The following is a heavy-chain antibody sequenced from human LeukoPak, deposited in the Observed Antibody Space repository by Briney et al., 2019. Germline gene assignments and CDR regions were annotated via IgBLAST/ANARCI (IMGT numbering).Heavy chain of an antibody. CDR2: ISSTGNTV. D-gene: IGHD3-10*01. V-gene: IGHV3-48*03. CDR1: GFTFSSFE. Sequence: GGSLRLSCATSGFTFSSFEMNWVRQAPGKGLEWVSYISSTGNTVYYADSVKGRFTISRDNAKSSLYLRMNSLRAEDTAVYYCARDSSGNFIPDYFDYWGQGTLVTVSS. CDR3: ARDSSGNFIPDYFDY. J-gene: IGHJ4*02.